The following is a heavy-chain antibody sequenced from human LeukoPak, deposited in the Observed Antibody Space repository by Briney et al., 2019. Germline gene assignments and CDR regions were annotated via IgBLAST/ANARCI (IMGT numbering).Heavy chain of an antibody. V-gene: IGHV3-23*01. CDR1: GFTFSSYA. D-gene: IGHD6-19*01. Sequence: GGSLRLSCAASGFTFSSYAMSWVRQAPGKGREWVSAISGSGGSTYYADSVKGRFTISRDNSKNTPYLQMNSLRAEDTAVYYCAKERESSGWYEGGFDYWGQGTLVTVSS. J-gene: IGHJ4*02. CDR2: ISGSGGST. CDR3: AKERESSGWYEGGFDY.